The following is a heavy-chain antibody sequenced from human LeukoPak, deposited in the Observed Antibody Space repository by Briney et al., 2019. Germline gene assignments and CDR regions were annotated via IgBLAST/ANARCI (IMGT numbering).Heavy chain of an antibody. D-gene: IGHD2-2*01. Sequence: PGRSLRLSCAASGFPFSSYGMHWVRQAPGEELEWVAVISSDGSNKYYADSVKGRFTISRDNSKNTLYLQMNSLRAEDTAVYYGARSGVPAAMFDYYYDGMDVWGKGTTVTVSS. CDR1: GFPFSSYG. CDR2: ISSDGSNK. J-gene: IGHJ6*04. CDR3: ARSGVPAAMFDYYYDGMDV. V-gene: IGHV3-30*03.